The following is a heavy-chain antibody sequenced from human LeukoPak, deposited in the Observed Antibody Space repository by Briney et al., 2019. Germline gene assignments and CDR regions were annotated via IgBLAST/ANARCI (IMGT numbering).Heavy chain of an antibody. CDR2: ISSSGSTI. CDR1: GFTFSDYY. D-gene: IGHD3-22*01. J-gene: IGHJ3*02. CDR3: ARGWYYYDSSGYCYHDAFDI. Sequence: GGSLRLSCAASGFTFSDYYMSWIRQAPGKGLEWVSYISSSGSTIYYADSVKGRFTISRDNAKNSLYLQMNSLRAEDTAVYYCARGWYYYDSSGYCYHDAFDIWGQGTMVTVSS. V-gene: IGHV3-11*01.